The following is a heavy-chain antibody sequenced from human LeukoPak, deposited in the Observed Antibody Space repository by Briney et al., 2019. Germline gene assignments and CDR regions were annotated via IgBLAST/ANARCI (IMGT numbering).Heavy chain of an antibody. CDR3: ARGGTSPGGYYDSSGYYYRRYNYGMDV. D-gene: IGHD3-22*01. J-gene: IGHJ6*02. Sequence: PSETLSLTCAVYGGSFSGYYWSWIRQPPGKGLEWIGEINHSGSTNYNPSLKSRVTISVDTSKNQFSLKLSSVTAADTAVYYCARGGTSPGGYYDSSGYYYRRYNYGMDVWGQGTTVTVSS. V-gene: IGHV4-34*01. CDR1: GGSFSGYY. CDR2: INHSGST.